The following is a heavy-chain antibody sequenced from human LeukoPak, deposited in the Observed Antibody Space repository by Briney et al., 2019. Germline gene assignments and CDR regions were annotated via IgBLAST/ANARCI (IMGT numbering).Heavy chain of an antibody. CDR1: GYTFTSYG. V-gene: IGHV1-18*04. CDR2: ISAYNGNT. CDR3: ARVELSYYYGSGSYLGGMDV. Sequence: ASVNVTCKASGYTFTSYGISWMRQPPGQGLEWIGWISAYNGNTNYAQKLQGRVTMTADTSTSTAYMELRSLRSDDTAVYYCARVELSYYYGSGSYLGGMDVWGQGTTVTVSS. D-gene: IGHD3-10*01. J-gene: IGHJ6*02.